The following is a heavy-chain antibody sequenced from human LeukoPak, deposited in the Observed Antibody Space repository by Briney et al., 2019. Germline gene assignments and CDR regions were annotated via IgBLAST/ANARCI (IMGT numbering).Heavy chain of an antibody. CDR3: AERGAEVGATIAPGDY. Sequence: GGSLRLSCAASGFTFSSYSMNWVRRAPGKGLEWVSSISSSSSYIYYADSVKGRFTISRDNSKNTLYLQMNSLRAEDTAVYYCAERGAEVGATIAPGDYWGQGTLVTVSS. J-gene: IGHJ4*02. V-gene: IGHV3-21*04. CDR2: ISSSSSYI. D-gene: IGHD1-26*01. CDR1: GFTFSSYS.